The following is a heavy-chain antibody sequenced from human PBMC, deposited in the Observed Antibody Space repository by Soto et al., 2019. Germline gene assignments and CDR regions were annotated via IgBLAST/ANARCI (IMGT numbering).Heavy chain of an antibody. D-gene: IGHD6-19*01. V-gene: IGHV1-69*13. J-gene: IGHJ4*02. CDR1: GGTFSSYA. CDR3: ATRAVAGTFHPGY. Sequence: AASVKVSCKASGGTFSSYAISWVRQAPGQGLEWMGGIIPIFGTANYAQKFQGRVTITADESTSTAYMERSSLRSEDTAVYYCATRAVAGTFHPGYWGQGTLVTVYS. CDR2: IIPIFGTA.